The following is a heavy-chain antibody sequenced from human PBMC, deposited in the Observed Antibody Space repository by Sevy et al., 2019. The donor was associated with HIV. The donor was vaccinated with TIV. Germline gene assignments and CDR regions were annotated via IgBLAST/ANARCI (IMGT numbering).Heavy chain of an antibody. CDR1: GFTFSNHG. J-gene: IGHJ3*02. CDR3: AKDRKVLLVVYAIPFDVFDI. Sequence: GGSPRLSCAASGFTFSNHGMHWVRQAPGKGLEWVAFIRYDGSNEYYGDSVKGRFTISRDNSKNTLYLQMNSLRPEDTAVYYCAKDRKVLLVVYAIPFDVFDIWGQGTMVTVSS. D-gene: IGHD2-8*02. V-gene: IGHV3-30*02. CDR2: IRYDGSNE.